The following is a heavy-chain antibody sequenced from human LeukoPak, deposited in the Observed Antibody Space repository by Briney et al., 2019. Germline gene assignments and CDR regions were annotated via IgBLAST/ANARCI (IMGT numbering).Heavy chain of an antibody. CDR2: INSNSGGR. D-gene: IGHD2-21*01. Sequence: GASVKDSCKASGYTFTGYDMHWVPQAPGQGLEWMGWINSNSGGRNYAQKFQGRVTMTRDTSISTAYMELSRLRSDDTAVYYCERAYGDAFCGGDCNYYYYYMDVWGKGATVTVSS. J-gene: IGHJ6*03. CDR1: GYTFTGYD. V-gene: IGHV1-2*02. CDR3: ERAYGDAFCGGDCNYYYYYMDV.